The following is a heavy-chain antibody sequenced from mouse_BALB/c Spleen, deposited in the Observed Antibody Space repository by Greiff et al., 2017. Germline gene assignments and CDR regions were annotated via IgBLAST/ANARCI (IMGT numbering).Heavy chain of an antibody. CDR3: ARGDDYGRYYAMDY. CDR1: GFTFSSYA. Sequence: DVMLVESGGGLVKPGGSLKLSCAASGFTFSSYAMSWVRQTPEKRLEWVASISSGGSTYYPDSVKGRFTISRDNARNILYLQMSSLRSEDTAMYYCARGDDYGRYYAMDYWGQGTSVTVSS. D-gene: IGHD2-4*01. V-gene: IGHV5-6-5*01. J-gene: IGHJ4*01. CDR2: ISSGGST.